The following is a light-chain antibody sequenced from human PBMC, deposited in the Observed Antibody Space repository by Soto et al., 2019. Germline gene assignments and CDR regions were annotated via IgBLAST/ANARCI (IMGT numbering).Light chain of an antibody. CDR1: QSISNN. V-gene: IGKV3-20*01. CDR3: KQYGRSPK. J-gene: IGKJ1*01. Sequence: EIVLTHSPATLSVSPLSIATLSFSSSQSISNNLAWYQQKPGQAPRLLIYDASRRATGIPDRFSGSGSGKDFTLTISRLEPEDFVVYYCKQYGRSPKFGQGTKVDIK. CDR2: DAS.